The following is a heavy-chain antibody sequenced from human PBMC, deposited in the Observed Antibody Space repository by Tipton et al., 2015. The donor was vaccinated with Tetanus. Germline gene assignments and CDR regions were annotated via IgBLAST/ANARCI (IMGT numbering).Heavy chain of an antibody. V-gene: IGHV3-21*01. CDR2: ISGSADRT. D-gene: IGHD2-21*02. Sequence: SLRLSCAASGFTLSRYTLNWVRQAPGKGLEWVSSISGSADRTHYADSVKGRFTISRDNAKNSLYLQMISLRAEDTAVYSCARGMAEASNCGGDCYSDYWGQGTLVTVSS. CDR1: GFTLSRYT. J-gene: IGHJ4*02. CDR3: ARGMAEASNCGGDCYSDY.